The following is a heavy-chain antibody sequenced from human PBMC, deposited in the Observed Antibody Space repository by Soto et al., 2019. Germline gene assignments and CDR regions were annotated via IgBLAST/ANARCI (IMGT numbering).Heavy chain of an antibody. Sequence: PXDSLTISGKGSGYTFTNHWSGLVRQMPGKGLEWMGIIYPGDSDTKYNPSFQGQVTISADKSITTTYLQWSSLKASDTAIYYCAASIFYYGMDVWGQGTTVTVSS. CDR2: IYPGDSDT. CDR3: AASIFYYGMDV. J-gene: IGHJ6*02. CDR1: GYTFTNHW. V-gene: IGHV5-51*01.